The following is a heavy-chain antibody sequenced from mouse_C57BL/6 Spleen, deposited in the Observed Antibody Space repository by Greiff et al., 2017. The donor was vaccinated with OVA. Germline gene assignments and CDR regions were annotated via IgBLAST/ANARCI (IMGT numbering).Heavy chain of an antibody. Sequence: QVQLKQSGAELAKPGASVKLSCKASGYTFTGYWMHWVKQRPGQGLEWIGYINPGSGNTKYNQKFKDKATLTADKSSSTAYMQLSSLTYEDSAVYYCARNWEDAFDYWGQGTTLTVSS. CDR3: ARNWEDAFDY. V-gene: IGHV1-7*01. D-gene: IGHD4-1*01. CDR1: GYTFTGYW. CDR2: INPGSGNT. J-gene: IGHJ2*01.